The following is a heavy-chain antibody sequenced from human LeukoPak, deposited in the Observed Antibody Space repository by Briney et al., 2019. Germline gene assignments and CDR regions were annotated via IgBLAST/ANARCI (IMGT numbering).Heavy chain of an antibody. D-gene: IGHD3-10*01. CDR2: IYWNDDK. J-gene: IGHJ5*02. V-gene: IGHV2-5*01. Sequence: ESGPTLVKPTQTLTLTCTFSGFSLSTSGVGVGWIRQPPGKALEWLALIYWNDDKRYSPSLKSRLTITKDTSKNQVVLTMTNMDPVDTATYYCAHRLDYYGSGTLFDPWGQETLVTVSS. CDR3: AHRLDYYGSGTLFDP. CDR1: GFSLSTSGVG.